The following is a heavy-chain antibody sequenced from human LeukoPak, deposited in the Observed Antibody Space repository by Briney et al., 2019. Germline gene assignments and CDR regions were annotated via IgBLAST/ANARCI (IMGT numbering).Heavy chain of an antibody. Sequence: GEPLKSSFKGAGYSFNRYWIRWVRRKPGKGKGWKGSIHPSLSYTNYSPSFPVHLTISAHMSISTAYLHWSSLKASDTTMYYCARHPVYTAMFIHYWGQGPLVTVSS. V-gene: IGHV5-10-1*01. CDR3: ARHPVYTAMFIHY. D-gene: IGHD5-18*01. CDR1: GYSFNRYW. J-gene: IGHJ4*02. CDR2: IHPSLSYT.